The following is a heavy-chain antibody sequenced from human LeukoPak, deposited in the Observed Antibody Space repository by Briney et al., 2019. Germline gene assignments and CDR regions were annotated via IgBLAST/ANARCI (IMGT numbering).Heavy chain of an antibody. V-gene: IGHV3-21*01. CDR1: GLTFSSYT. CDR2: ISSSISYI. Sequence: GGSLRLSCAASGLTFSSYTMNWVRQAPGKGLEWVSSISSSISYIYYADSVKGRFTISRDNAKNSLYLQMNSLRAEDTAIYYCAREYCSSTSCYPNTFDIWGQGTMVTVSS. J-gene: IGHJ3*02. CDR3: AREYCSSTSCYPNTFDI. D-gene: IGHD2-2*01.